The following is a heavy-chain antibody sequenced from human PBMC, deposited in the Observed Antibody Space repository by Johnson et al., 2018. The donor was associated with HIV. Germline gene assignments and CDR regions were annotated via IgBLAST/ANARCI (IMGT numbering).Heavy chain of an antibody. CDR1: GFTFSNHH. CDR3: ARDATPWGGDYVGYAFDL. D-gene: IGHD4-17*01. CDR2: INRDGSDK. V-gene: IGHV3-7*01. Sequence: EVQLVESGGGLVQPGGSLRLSCAASGFTFSNHHMTWVRQAPGKGLEWVANINRDGSDKYYVDSVKGRFTISRDNAQDSLYLQMNSLRVDDTAVYYCARDATPWGGDYVGYAFDLWGQGTVVTVSP. J-gene: IGHJ3*01.